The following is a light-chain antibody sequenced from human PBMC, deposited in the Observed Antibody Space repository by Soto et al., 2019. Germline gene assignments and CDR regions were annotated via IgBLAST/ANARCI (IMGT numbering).Light chain of an antibody. CDR1: SSDFGSYNR. J-gene: IGLJ1*01. CDR2: EVS. Sequence: QSALTQPPSVSGSPGQSVTISCTGTSSDFGSYNRVSWYQRPPGTGPKLMIYEVSNRPSGVPDRFSGSKSGNTASLTISGLQAEDEAEYYWSLHTSDSTNVFGPGTTLTVL. V-gene: IGLV2-18*01. CDR3: SLHTSDSTNV.